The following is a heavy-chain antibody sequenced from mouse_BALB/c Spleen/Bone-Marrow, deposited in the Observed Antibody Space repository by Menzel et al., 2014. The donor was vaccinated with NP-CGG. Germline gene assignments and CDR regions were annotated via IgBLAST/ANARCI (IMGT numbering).Heavy chain of an antibody. CDR1: GFNIKDTY. CDR2: IDPANGNT. V-gene: IGHV14-3*02. D-gene: IGHD2-14*01. Sequence: VQLQQSGAELVKPGASVKLSCTASGFNIKDTYMHWVKQRPEQGLEWIGRIDPANGNTKYDPKFQGKATITADTSSNTAYLQLSSLTSEDTAVYYCARYRLGTYFDYRGQGTPRT. CDR3: ARYRLGTYFDY. J-gene: IGHJ2*01.